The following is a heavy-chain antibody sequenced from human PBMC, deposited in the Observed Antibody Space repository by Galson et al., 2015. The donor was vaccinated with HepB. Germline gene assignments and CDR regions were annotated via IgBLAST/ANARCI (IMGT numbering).Heavy chain of an antibody. J-gene: IGHJ4*02. CDR1: GFSFNTYW. CDR3: ARGSCSGGSCYSAFDY. D-gene: IGHD2-15*01. Sequence: SLRLSCAASGFSFNTYWMTWVRQAPGKGLEWVANIKEDGSQRYYVDSVRGRFTISRDNAKNSLYLQMHSLRVEDTAVYYCARGSCSGGSCYSAFDYWGQGTLVTVSS. V-gene: IGHV3-7*01. CDR2: IKEDGSQR.